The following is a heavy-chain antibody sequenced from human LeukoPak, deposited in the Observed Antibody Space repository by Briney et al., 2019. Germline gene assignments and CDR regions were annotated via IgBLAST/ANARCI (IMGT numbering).Heavy chain of an antibody. CDR3: ARVYSSSSYSGNWFDP. CDR1: GSMYNYY. Sequence: SETLSLTCTVSGSMYNYYWSWIRQPPGKGLEWIGYIHYSGSNYNNPSLKSRLTMSVDTSKNQVSLRLTSVTATDTAVYYCARVYSSSSYSGNWFDPWGQGTLVTVSS. V-gene: IGHV4-59*12. J-gene: IGHJ5*02. D-gene: IGHD6-13*01. CDR2: IHYSGSN.